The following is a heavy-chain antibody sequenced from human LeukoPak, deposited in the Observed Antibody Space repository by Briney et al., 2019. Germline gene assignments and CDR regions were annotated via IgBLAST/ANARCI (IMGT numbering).Heavy chain of an antibody. V-gene: IGHV5-51*01. CDR1: GYSFTSYW. J-gene: IGHJ3*02. D-gene: IGHD2-15*01. CDR3: AGQDIVVVATATRAFDI. Sequence: GGSLRLSCKGSGYSFTSYWIAWVRQMPGKGLEWMGIIYPGDSDTRYSPSFQGQVTISADKSISTAYLQWNNLKASDTAMYYCAGQDIVVVATATRAFDIWGQGTMVTVSS. CDR2: IYPGDSDT.